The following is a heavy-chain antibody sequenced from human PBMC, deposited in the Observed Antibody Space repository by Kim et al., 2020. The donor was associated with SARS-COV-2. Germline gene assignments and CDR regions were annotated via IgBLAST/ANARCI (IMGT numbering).Heavy chain of an antibody. D-gene: IGHD3-22*01. CDR3: TRAYEGSGYGIHS. V-gene: IGHV3-72*01. Sequence: EYAASVKGRFTISRDDAKNALYLQLNSLKTGDTAVYYCTRAYEGSGYGIHSWGQGSLVTVSS. J-gene: IGHJ4*02.